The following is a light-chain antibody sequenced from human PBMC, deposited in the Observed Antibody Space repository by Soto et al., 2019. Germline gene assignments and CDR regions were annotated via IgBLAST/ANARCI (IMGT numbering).Light chain of an antibody. CDR3: SSYTSSSTVV. J-gene: IGLJ2*01. CDR2: EVS. V-gene: IGLV2-14*01. CDR1: SSDVGGYNY. Sequence: QSALTLPASVSGSPGQSITISCTGTSSDVGGYNYVSWYQQHPGKAPKVMIYEVSNRPSGVSNRFSGSKSGNTASLTISGLQAEDDADYYCSSYTSSSTVVFGAGTKVTVL.